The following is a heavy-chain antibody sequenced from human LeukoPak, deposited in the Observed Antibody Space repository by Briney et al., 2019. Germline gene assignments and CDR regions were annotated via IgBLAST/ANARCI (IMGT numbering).Heavy chain of an antibody. CDR1: GGTFSSYA. Sequence: ASVKVSCKASGGTFSSYAISWVRQAPGQGLEWMGWISAYNGNTNYAQKLQGRVTMTTDTSTSTAYMELRSLRSDDTAVYYCARDRPIVVVPAAKDYWGQGTLVTVSS. V-gene: IGHV1-18*01. CDR3: ARDRPIVVVPAAKDY. CDR2: ISAYNGNT. J-gene: IGHJ4*02. D-gene: IGHD2-2*01.